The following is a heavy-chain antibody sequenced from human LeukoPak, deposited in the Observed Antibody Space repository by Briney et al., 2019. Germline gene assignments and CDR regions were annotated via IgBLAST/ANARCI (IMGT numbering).Heavy chain of an antibody. V-gene: IGHV1-46*01. CDR1: GYTFTSNY. CDR2: IYPRDGST. CDR3: ARDQEGFDY. J-gene: IGHJ4*02. Sequence: ASVKVSCKASGYTFTSNYIHWVRQAPGQGLEWMGMIYPRDGSTSYAQKFQGRVTVTRDTSTSTVHMELSGLRSEDTTVYYCARDQEGFDYWGQGTLVTVSS.